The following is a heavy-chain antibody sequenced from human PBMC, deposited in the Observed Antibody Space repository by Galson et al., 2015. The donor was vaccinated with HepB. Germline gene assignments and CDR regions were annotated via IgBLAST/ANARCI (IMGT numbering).Heavy chain of an antibody. Sequence: SVKVSCKASGYTFTSYDINWVRQATGQGLEWMGWMNPNSGNTGYAQKSQGRVTMTRNTSISTAYMELSSLRSEDTAVYYCARRGICSSTSCRHHWYFDLWGRGTLVTVSS. V-gene: IGHV1-8*01. CDR3: ARRGICSSTSCRHHWYFDL. CDR2: MNPNSGNT. D-gene: IGHD2-2*01. CDR1: GYTFTSYD. J-gene: IGHJ2*01.